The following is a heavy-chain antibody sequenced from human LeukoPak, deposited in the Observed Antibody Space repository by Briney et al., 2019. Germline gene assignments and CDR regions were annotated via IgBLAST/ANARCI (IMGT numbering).Heavy chain of an antibody. Sequence: GGSLRLSCAASGFTVSSNYMSWVRQAPGKGLEWVSVIYSGGSTSYADSVKGRFTISRDISENTVSLQMDSLRAEDTAVYYCVRDKVVGPTLFDYWGQGTLVTVSS. V-gene: IGHV3-53*01. J-gene: IGHJ4*02. CDR3: VRDKVVGPTLFDY. CDR2: IYSGGST. D-gene: IGHD1-26*01. CDR1: GFTVSSNY.